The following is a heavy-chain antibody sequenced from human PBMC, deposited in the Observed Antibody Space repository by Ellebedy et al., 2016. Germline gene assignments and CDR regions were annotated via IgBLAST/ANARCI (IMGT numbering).Heavy chain of an antibody. CDR2: IYSSGST. CDR3: AREAGDYSNYFDY. D-gene: IGHD4-17*01. CDR1: GGSISSGSYY. Sequence: SETLSLTXTVSGGSISSGSYYWSWIRQPAGKGLEWIGRIYSSGSTNYNPSLKSRVTMSVDTSKNQFSLKLSSVTAADTAVYYCAREAGDYSNYFDYWGQGTLVTVSS. J-gene: IGHJ4*02. V-gene: IGHV4-61*02.